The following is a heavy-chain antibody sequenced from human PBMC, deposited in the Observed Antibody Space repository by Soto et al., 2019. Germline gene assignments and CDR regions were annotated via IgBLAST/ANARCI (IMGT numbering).Heavy chain of an antibody. CDR2: IYYSGST. J-gene: IGHJ6*02. CDR3: ARVGSYYGMDV. D-gene: IGHD3-16*01. V-gene: IGHV4-61*01. CDR1: GGSVSSGSYY. Sequence: QVQLQESGPGLVKPSETLSLTCTVSGGSVSSGSYYWSWIRQPPGKGLEWIGYIYYSGSTNYNPPLKSRVTISVDTSKNQFSLKLSSVTAADTAVYYCARVGSYYGMDVWGQGTTVTVSS.